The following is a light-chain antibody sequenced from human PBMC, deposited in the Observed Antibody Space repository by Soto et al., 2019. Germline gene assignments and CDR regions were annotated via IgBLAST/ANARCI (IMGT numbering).Light chain of an antibody. J-gene: IGKJ1*01. CDR2: DAS. V-gene: IGKV1-5*01. CDR3: QQYNSYSWT. Sequence: DIQMTQSPSTLSASVGDRVTITCRASQSISSWLAWYQQKPGKAPKLLIYDASSLESGVPSRFSGRGSATEFTLTISSLQPDDFATYYCQQYNSYSWTFGQGTKVDIK. CDR1: QSISSW.